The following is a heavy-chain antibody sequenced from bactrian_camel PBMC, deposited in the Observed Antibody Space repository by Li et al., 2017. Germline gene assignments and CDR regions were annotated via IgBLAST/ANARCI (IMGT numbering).Heavy chain of an antibody. CDR1: GFTFSAYA. V-gene: IGHV3S40*01. D-gene: IGHD7*01. CDR3: ATELLSAVFVGY. J-gene: IGHJ6*01. CDR2: INGATATT. Sequence: VQLVESGGGSVQAGGSLRLSCAASGFTFSAYAMNWVRQAPGKELEWVSAINGATATTYYAASVKGRFTISRDNARNTVYLQMNSLKFEDTALYYCATELLSAVFVGYWGQGTQVTVS.